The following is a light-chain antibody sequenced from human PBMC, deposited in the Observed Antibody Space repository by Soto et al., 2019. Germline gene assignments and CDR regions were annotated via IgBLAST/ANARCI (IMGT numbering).Light chain of an antibody. V-gene: IGKV3-15*01. CDR1: QSVSST. CDR2: GTS. Sequence: EIVMTQSPATLSVSPGERATLSCRASQSVSSTLAWYQQIPGQAPRLLLYGTSTRATGIPARFSGSGSGTECTLTISSLQSEDFAFYYCQQYYQWPLTFGGGTKVEVK. CDR3: QQYYQWPLT. J-gene: IGKJ4*01.